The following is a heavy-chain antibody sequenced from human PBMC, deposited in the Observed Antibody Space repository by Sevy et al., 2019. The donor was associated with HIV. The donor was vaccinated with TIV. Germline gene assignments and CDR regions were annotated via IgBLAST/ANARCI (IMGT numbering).Heavy chain of an antibody. CDR3: ARDIVAMIVVGEHRFDP. D-gene: IGHD3-22*01. J-gene: IGHJ5*02. CDR2: ISAYNGNT. V-gene: IGHV1-18*01. Sequence: ASVKVSCKASGYTFTRYGISWVRQAPGQGLEWMGWISAYNGNTNYAQKLQGRVTMTTDTSTSTAYMELRSLRSDDTAVYYCARDIVAMIVVGEHRFDPWGQGTLVTVSS. CDR1: GYTFTRYG.